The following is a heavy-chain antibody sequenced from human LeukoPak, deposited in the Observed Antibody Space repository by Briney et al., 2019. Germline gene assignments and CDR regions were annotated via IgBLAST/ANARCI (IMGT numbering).Heavy chain of an antibody. D-gene: IGHD2-2*01. CDR1: GFTISDSA. Sequence: PGGSLRLSCAASGFTISDSAMTWVRQAEGNWLGWASIITDNGAHTFYADSVEGGLTISRDTRENTLYLQVTSLRADDTAVYYCATVGGSCSSSNCFAYFGSWGQGTLVTVSS. CDR2: ITDNGAHT. V-gene: IGHV3-23*01. CDR3: ATVGGSCSSSNCFAYFGS. J-gene: IGHJ4*02.